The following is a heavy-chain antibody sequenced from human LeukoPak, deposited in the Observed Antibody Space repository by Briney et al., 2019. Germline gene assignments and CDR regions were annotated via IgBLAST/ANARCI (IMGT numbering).Heavy chain of an antibody. J-gene: IGHJ6*03. CDR1: GFTFDNFG. CDR3: AKGSKEVLFTRDHYMDV. CDR2: ISASGRST. Sequence: PGGSLRLSCAASGFTFDNFGMTWVRQAAGKGLQWVSRISASGRSTTYADSVKGRFTISRDNSKNTLYLQMNSLRAEDTAVYYCAKGSKEVLFTRDHYMDVWGKGTTVTISS. V-gene: IGHV3-23*01. D-gene: IGHD3-3*01.